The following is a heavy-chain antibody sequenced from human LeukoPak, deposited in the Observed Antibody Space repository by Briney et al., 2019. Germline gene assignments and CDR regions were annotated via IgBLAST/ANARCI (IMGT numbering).Heavy chain of an antibody. CDR1: GGSISSSSYY. Sequence: PSETLSLTCAVSGGSISSSSYYWGWIRQPPGKGLEWIGSIYYSGSTYYNPSLKSRVTISVDTSKNQFSLKLSSVTAADTAVYYCARHVRKRGSSWSTENWFDPWGQGTLVTVSS. CDR3: ARHVRKRGSSWSTENWFDP. D-gene: IGHD6-13*01. V-gene: IGHV4-39*01. J-gene: IGHJ5*02. CDR2: IYYSGST.